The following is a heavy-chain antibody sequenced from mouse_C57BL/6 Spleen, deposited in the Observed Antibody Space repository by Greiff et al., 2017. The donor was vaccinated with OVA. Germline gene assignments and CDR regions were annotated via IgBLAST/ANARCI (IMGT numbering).Heavy chain of an antibody. D-gene: IGHD2-2*01. J-gene: IGHJ3*01. V-gene: IGHV1-55*01. CDR2: IYPGSGST. CDR3: AREDNGYEGAY. CDR1: GYTFTSYW. Sequence: VQLQQPGAELVKPGASVKMSCKASGYTFTSYWITWVKQRPGQGLEWIGDIYPGSGSTNYNEKFKSKATLTVDTSSSTAYMQLSSLASEDSAVYYCAREDNGYEGAYWGQGTLVTVSA.